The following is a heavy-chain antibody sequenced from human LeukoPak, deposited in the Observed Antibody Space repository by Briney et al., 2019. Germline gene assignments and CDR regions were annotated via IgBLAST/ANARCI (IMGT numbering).Heavy chain of an antibody. CDR1: GYTLTELS. J-gene: IGHJ6*03. CDR2: FDPEDGET. D-gene: IGHD3-10*01. CDR3: ATDSSYGSGNYYYMDV. V-gene: IGHV1-24*01. Sequence: ASVKVSCEVSGYTLTELSMHWVRQAPGKGLEWMGGFDPEDGETIYAQKFQGRVTMTEDTSTDTAYMELSSLRSEDTAVYYCATDSSYGSGNYYYMDVWGKGTTVTISS.